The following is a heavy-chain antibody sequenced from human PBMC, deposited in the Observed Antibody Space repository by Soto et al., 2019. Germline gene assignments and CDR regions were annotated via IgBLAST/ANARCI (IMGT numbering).Heavy chain of an antibody. Sequence: EVQLLESGGGLVQPGGSLRLSCAASGFTFSSYAMSWVRQAPGKGLEWVSVISGSGGSTYYANSVKGRFTISRDNSKNPLYLQMNSLRAEDTAVYYCAKRGSGWYFDLWGRGTLVSVSS. CDR3: AKRGSGWYFDL. D-gene: IGHD6-19*01. V-gene: IGHV3-23*01. CDR2: ISGSGGST. J-gene: IGHJ2*01. CDR1: GFTFSSYA.